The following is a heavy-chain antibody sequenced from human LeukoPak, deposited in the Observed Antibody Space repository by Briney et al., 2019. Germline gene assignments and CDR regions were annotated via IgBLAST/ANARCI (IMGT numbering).Heavy chain of an antibody. CDR3: AKDLNYGGNSNY. CDR2: ISYDGSNK. J-gene: IGHJ4*02. Sequence: PGGSLRLSCAASGFTFSSYGMHRVRQAPGKGLEWVAVISYDGSNKYYADSVKGRFTISRDNSKNTLYLQMNSLRAEDTAVYYCAKDLNYGGNSNYWGQGTLVTVSS. D-gene: IGHD4-17*01. V-gene: IGHV3-30*18. CDR1: GFTFSSYG.